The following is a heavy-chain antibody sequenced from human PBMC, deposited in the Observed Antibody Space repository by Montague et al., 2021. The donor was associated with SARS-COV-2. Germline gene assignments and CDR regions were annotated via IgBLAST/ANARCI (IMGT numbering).Heavy chain of an antibody. D-gene: IGHD2-2*01. CDR3: ARIPVGSKYYFDS. CDR1: GDSVSSNIAT. J-gene: IGHJ4*02. Sequence: CAISGDSVSSNIATWNWIRQSPSRGLEWLGRTYYRSKWYNDYAESVKSRITIDPDTSKHQFSLHLNSVTPEDTAVYCCARIPVGSKYYFDSWGQGTLVTVSS. CDR2: TYYRSKWYN. V-gene: IGHV6-1*01.